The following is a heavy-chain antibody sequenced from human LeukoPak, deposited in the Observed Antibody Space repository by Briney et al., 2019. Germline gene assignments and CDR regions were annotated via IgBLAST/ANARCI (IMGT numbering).Heavy chain of an antibody. CDR1: GYTFTTFW. V-gene: IGHV5-51*01. D-gene: IGHD1-26*01. J-gene: IGHJ4*02. CDR3: ARHEPRVGATDY. Sequence: GESLKISCKVSGYTFTTFWIGWVRQMPGKGLEWMGIIYPGDSDTRYSPSFQGQVTISADKSISTAYLQWSSLKASDTAMYYCARHEPRVGATDYWGQGTLVTVSS. CDR2: IYPGDSDT.